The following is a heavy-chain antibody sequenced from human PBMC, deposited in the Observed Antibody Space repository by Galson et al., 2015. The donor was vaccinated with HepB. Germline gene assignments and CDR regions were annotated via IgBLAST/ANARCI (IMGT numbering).Heavy chain of an antibody. J-gene: IGHJ6*02. V-gene: IGHV3-53*01. CDR3: ARDRRRGGYYYGMDV. CDR2: IYSGGST. D-gene: IGHD3-10*01. CDR1: GFTFSINY. Sequence: SLRLSCAASGFTFSINYMNWVRQAPGKGLEWVSVIYSGGSTYYADAVKSRFTISRDNSKNTLLHQMISLRTEDTAVYYCARDRRRGGYYYGMDVWGQGTTVTVSS.